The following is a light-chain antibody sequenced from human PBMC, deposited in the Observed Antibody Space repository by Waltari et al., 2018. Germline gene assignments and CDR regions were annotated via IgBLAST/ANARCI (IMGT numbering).Light chain of an antibody. CDR3: QSADSSGTNVV. CDR1: ALPKQH. V-gene: IGLV3-25*03. Sequence: SYELTQPPSVSVSPGQTARITCSGDALPKQHAYWYQQKPGQAPVLVIFKDSERPSGIPGRFSGSSSGTTVTLTISGVQAEDEADYYCQSADSSGTNVVFGGGTKLTVL. J-gene: IGLJ2*01. CDR2: KDS.